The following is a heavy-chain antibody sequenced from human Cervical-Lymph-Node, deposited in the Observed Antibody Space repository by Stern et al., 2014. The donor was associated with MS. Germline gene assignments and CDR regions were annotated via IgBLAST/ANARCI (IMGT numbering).Heavy chain of an antibody. Sequence: QVQLVQSGTEVKKPGASVKVSCKVSGYAFTSFGISWVRQAPGQGPQWMGWISTYTSNTNYARELQDRVTMTTDTSTSTVYMELRSLRSDDTAVYYCARFPFGGAHAFDVWGQGTMVTVSS. D-gene: IGHD3-16*01. CDR2: ISTYTSNT. J-gene: IGHJ3*01. CDR3: ARFPFGGAHAFDV. CDR1: GYAFTSFG. V-gene: IGHV1-18*01.